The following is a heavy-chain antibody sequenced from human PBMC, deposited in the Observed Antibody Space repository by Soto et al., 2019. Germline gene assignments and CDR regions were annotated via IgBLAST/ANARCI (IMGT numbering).Heavy chain of an antibody. J-gene: IGHJ4*02. CDR1: GFTFSSHG. CDR3: ARVGSSSSWYAVYYFDY. CDR2: IWYDGSNK. V-gene: IGHV3-33*01. D-gene: IGHD6-13*01. Sequence: GGSLRLSCAASGFTFSSHGMHWVRQAPGKGLEWVAVIWYDGSNKYYADSVKGRFTISRDNSKNTLYLQMNSLRAEDTAVYYCARVGSSSSWYAVYYFDYWGQGTLVTVSS.